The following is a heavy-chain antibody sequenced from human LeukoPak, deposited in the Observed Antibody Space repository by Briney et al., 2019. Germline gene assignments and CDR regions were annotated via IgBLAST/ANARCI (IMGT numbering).Heavy chain of an antibody. CDR3: ARDRTIIAAAGPYYYYMDV. CDR1: GYAFTSYY. V-gene: IGHV1-46*01. D-gene: IGHD6-13*01. Sequence: ASVKVSCKASGYAFTSYYMHWVRQAPGQGLEWMGIINLSGGSTSYAQKFQGRVTMTRDTSTSTVYMELSSLRSEDTAVYYCARDRTIIAAAGPYYYYMDVWGKGTTVTVSS. J-gene: IGHJ6*03. CDR2: INLSGGST.